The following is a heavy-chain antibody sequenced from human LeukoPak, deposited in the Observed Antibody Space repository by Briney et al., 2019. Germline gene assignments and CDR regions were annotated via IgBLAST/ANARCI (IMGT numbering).Heavy chain of an antibody. CDR1: GFAFHKYW. V-gene: IGHV3-74*01. J-gene: IGHJ4*02. CDR2: INGDGSTT. D-gene: IGHD3-16*01. CDR3: GRDSLGGDY. Sequence: GSLRLFCSASGFAFHKYWMHLVPQAPGKGLVWVSRINGDGSTTSYADSVKGRFTISRDNSQNTLYLQMNRLRAEDTAVYYCGRDSLGGDYWGQGTLVTVSS.